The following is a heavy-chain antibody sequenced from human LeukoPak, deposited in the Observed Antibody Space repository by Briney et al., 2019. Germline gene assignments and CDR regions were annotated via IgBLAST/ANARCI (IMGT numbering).Heavy chain of an antibody. CDR1: GYSFSTYW. CDR2: IYPGDSET. D-gene: IGHD4-17*01. CDR3: ARRDYGDYAFAFFFDS. Sequence: GESLKISCKGSGYSFSTYWIAWVRQMPGKGLEWMGIIYPGDSETRYSPSFQGQVTISADKSISTAYLQWSSLKASDTAMYYCARRDYGDYAFAFFFDSWGQGTLVTVSS. V-gene: IGHV5-51*01. J-gene: IGHJ4*02.